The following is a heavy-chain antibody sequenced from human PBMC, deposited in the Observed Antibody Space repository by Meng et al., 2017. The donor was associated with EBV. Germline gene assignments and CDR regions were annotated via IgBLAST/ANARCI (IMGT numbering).Heavy chain of an antibody. CDR2: IIPMLGKA. Sequence: QVAVVESGAGVNKPGSSVNVSCKASGGTLCWYPISLVRQAPRQGLEWMGGIIPMLGKANYAQKFQGRVTITADKSTSTAYMELSSLGSEDTAVYYCARAEIAAAGRLDYWGQGTLVTVSS. CDR1: GGTLCWYP. V-gene: IGHV1-69*06. D-gene: IGHD6-13*01. CDR3: ARAEIAAAGRLDY. J-gene: IGHJ4*02.